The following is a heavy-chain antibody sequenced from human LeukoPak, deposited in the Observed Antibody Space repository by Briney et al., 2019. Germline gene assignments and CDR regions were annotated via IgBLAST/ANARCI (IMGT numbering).Heavy chain of an antibody. CDR1: RFTFSSYA. J-gene: IGHJ4*02. CDR3: ARGRITMIVVPVGVDY. Sequence: GGSLRLSCAASRFTFSSYAMSWVRQAPGKGLEWVSAISGSGGSTYYADSVKGRFTISRDNSKNTLYLQMNSLRAEDTAVYYCARGRITMIVVPVGVDYWGQGTLVTVSS. V-gene: IGHV3-23*01. CDR2: ISGSGGST. D-gene: IGHD3-22*01.